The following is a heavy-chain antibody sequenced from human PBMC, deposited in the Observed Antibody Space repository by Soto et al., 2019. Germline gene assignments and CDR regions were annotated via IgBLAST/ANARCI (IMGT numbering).Heavy chain of an antibody. CDR1: GYTFTGYY. CDR3: ARGYCSSIGCSHYFHC. J-gene: IGHJ4*02. V-gene: IGHV1-2*02. Sequence: ASVKVSCKASGYTFTGYYIHWVRQAPGQGLEWMALINPTSGGTNYAQKFQGRVTMTWDTSISTAYMELSRLTSDDTAIYYCARGYCSSIGCSHYFHCWGQGTLVTVSS. D-gene: IGHD2-2*01. CDR2: INPTSGGT.